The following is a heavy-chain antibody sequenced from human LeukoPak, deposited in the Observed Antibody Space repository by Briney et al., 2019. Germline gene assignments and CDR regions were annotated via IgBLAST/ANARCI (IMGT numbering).Heavy chain of an antibody. CDR3: ARQDCSGGSCRFDY. Sequence: GESLKISCKGSGYSFTTFWIAWVRQMPGKGLELMGIIYPGDSETMYNPSFQGQVSISADRSVSTAYLQWSSLKASDTAMYYCARQDCSGGSCRFDYWGQGTLVTVSS. V-gene: IGHV5-51*01. CDR2: IYPGDSET. CDR1: GYSFTTFW. D-gene: IGHD2-15*01. J-gene: IGHJ4*02.